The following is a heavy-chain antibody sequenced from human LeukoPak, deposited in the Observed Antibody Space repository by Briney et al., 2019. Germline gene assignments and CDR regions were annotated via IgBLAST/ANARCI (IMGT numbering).Heavy chain of an antibody. CDR2: IIPIFGTA. CDR3: ARGPPTVVTLNWFDP. Sequence: SVKVSCKASGGTFCSYAISWVRQAPGQGLEWMGGIIPIFGTANYAQKFQGRVTITTDESTSTAYMELSSLRSEDTAVYYCARGPPTVVTLNWFDPWGQGTLVTVSS. J-gene: IGHJ5*02. CDR1: GGTFCSYA. D-gene: IGHD4-23*01. V-gene: IGHV1-69*05.